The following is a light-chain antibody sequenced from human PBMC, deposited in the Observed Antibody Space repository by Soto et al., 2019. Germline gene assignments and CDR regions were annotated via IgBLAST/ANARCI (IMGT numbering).Light chain of an antibody. CDR3: QHYDTYSPMWT. CDR2: EAS. Sequence: DLQLAQSPSTLSASVGDRITITCRATQSINWLAWYQQKPGKAPKLLIFEASRLESGVPSRFSGSGSGTEFTLTISSLQPDDSGTYYCQHYDTYSPMWTFGQGTKVDVK. CDR1: QSINW. J-gene: IGKJ1*01. V-gene: IGKV1-5*03.